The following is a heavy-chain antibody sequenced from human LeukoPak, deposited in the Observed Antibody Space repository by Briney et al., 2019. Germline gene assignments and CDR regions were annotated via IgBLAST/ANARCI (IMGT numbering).Heavy chain of an antibody. CDR3: AARPFYYGSGSYPPFSY. J-gene: IGHJ4*02. Sequence: SETLSLTCTVSGGSISSYYWSWIRQPPGKGLEWIGYIYCSGSTNYNPSLKSRVTISVDTSKNQFSLKLSSVTAADTAVYYCAARPFYYGSGSYPPFSYWGQGTLVTVSS. CDR1: GGSISSYY. V-gene: IGHV4-59*01. CDR2: IYCSGST. D-gene: IGHD3-10*01.